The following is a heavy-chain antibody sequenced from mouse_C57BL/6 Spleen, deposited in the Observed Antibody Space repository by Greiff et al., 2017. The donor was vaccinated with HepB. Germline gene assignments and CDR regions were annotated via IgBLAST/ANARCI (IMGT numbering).Heavy chain of an antibody. D-gene: IGHD1-1*01. CDR1: GYTFTSYG. Sequence: VQVVESGAELARPGASVKLSCKASGYTFTSYGISWVKQRTGQGLEWIGEIYPRSGNTYYNEKFKGKATLTADKSSSTAYMELRSLTSEDSAVYFCARSDYYGSSPYYFDYWGQGTTLTVSS. J-gene: IGHJ2*01. CDR3: ARSDYYGSSPYYFDY. CDR2: IYPRSGNT. V-gene: IGHV1-81*01.